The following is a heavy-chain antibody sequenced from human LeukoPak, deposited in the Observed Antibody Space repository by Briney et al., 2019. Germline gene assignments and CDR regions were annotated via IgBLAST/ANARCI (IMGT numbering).Heavy chain of an antibody. V-gene: IGHV3-49*03. CDR3: TRYDYGSYAFDY. CDR2: LRSKAYGGTT. D-gene: IGHD4-17*01. J-gene: IGHJ4*02. CDR1: GFTFGDYA. Sequence: PGGSLRLSCTASGFTFGDYAMSWFRRAPGKGLEWVGFLRSKAYGGTTEYAASVKGRFAISRDDYKSIAYLQMNSLKMEDRAVYYCTRYDYGSYAFDYWGEGTLVTVSS.